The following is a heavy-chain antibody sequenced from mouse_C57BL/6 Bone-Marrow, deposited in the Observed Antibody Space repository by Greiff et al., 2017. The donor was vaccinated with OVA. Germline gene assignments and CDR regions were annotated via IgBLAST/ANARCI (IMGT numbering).Heavy chain of an antibody. CDR3: AREISFITTVVASDY. Sequence: EVQLVESGPGLVKPSQSLSLTCSVTGYSITSGYYWNWIRQFPGNKLEWMGYISYDGSNNYNPSLKNRISITRDTSKNQFFLKLNSVTTEDTATYYCAREISFITTVVASDYWGQGTTLTVSS. V-gene: IGHV3-6*01. D-gene: IGHD1-1*01. CDR2: ISYDGSN. J-gene: IGHJ2*01. CDR1: GYSITSGYY.